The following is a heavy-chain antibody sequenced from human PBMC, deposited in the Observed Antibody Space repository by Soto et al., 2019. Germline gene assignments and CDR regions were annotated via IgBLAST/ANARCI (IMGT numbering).Heavy chain of an antibody. CDR1: GGSISSSSYY. CDR3: SSGNWEFWSGYRYNLFDP. Sequence: SETLSLTCTVSGGSISSSSYYWGWIRQPPGKGLEWIGSIYYSGSTYYNPSLKSRVTISVDTSKNQFSLKLSSVTAADTAVYNCSSGNWEFWSGYRYNLFDPRGQGTLVTVSS. D-gene: IGHD3-3*01. J-gene: IGHJ5*02. V-gene: IGHV4-39*01. CDR2: IYYSGST.